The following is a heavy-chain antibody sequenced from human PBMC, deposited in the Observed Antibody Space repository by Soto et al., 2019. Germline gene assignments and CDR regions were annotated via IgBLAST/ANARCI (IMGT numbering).Heavy chain of an antibody. CDR1: GFTFSSYA. V-gene: IGHV3-30-3*02. CDR2: ISYDGSNK. CDR3: AKDLITAMPSAFDY. D-gene: IGHD3-16*01. J-gene: IGHJ4*02. Sequence: GGSLRLSCAASGFTFSSYAMHWVRQAPGKGLEWVAVISYDGSNKYYADSVKGRFTISRDNSKNTLFLQMNSLRAEDTAVYYCAKDLITAMPSAFDYWGQGTLVTVSS.